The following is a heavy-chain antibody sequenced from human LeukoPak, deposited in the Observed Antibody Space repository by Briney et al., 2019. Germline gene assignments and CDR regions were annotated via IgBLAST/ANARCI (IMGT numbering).Heavy chain of an antibody. V-gene: IGHV3-15*01. CDR1: GLTFTSAW. CDR3: TTHSGNDLRS. CDR2: IKSKSVGETT. J-gene: IGHJ5*02. D-gene: IGHD5-12*01. Sequence: GGSLRLSCATSGLTFTSAWLTWVRQAPGKGLEWVGRIKSKSVGETTDYAAPVKGRFTVSRDDSENTLYLQMNSLKTEDTAVYYCTTHSGNDLRSWGQGTLVTVSS.